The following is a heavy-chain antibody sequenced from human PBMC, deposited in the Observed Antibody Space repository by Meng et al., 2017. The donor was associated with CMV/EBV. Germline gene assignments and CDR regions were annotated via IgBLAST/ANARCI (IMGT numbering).Heavy chain of an antibody. CDR1: GFTFSSNS. J-gene: IGHJ4*02. CDR3: ARDGGVTIFGVVIPIDY. V-gene: IGHV3-21*01. Sequence: GGSLRLSCAASGFTFSSNSMNWVRQAPGKGLEWVSSISSSSSYIYYADSVKGRFTISRDNAKNSLYLQMNSLRAEDTAVYYCARDGGVTIFGVVIPIDYWGQGTLVTVSS. CDR2: ISSSSSYI. D-gene: IGHD3-3*01.